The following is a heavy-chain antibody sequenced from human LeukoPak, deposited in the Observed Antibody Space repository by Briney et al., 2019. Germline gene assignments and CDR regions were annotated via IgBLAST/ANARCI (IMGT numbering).Heavy chain of an antibody. CDR1: GFTFSDYY. J-gene: IGHJ4*02. Sequence: GGSLRLSCAASGFTFSDYYRSWIRQAPGKGLEWVSYISSSSSTIYYADSVKGRFTISRDNAKNSLYLQMNSLRPEDTAMYYCAREDTAMMLGSFDYWGQGTLVTVSS. CDR3: AREDTAMMLGSFDY. CDR2: ISSSSSTI. D-gene: IGHD5-18*01. V-gene: IGHV3-11*01.